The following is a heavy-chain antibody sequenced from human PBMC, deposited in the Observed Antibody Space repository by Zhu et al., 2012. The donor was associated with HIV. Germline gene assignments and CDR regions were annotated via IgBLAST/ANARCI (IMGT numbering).Heavy chain of an antibody. Sequence: QVQLQQWGAGLLKPSETLSLTCAVYGGSFSGYYWSWIRQPPGKGLEWIGEINHSGSTNYNPSLKSRVTISVDTSKNQFSLKLSSVTAADTAVHYCASLGDGDYWGQGTLVTVSS. CDR2: INHSGST. J-gene: IGHJ4*02. CDR1: GGSFSGYY. V-gene: IGHV4-34*01. D-gene: IGHD3-16*01. CDR3: ASLGDGDY.